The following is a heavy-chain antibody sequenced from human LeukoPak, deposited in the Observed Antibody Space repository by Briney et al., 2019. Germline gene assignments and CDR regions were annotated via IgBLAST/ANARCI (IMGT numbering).Heavy chain of an antibody. D-gene: IGHD6-19*01. CDR2: ISSSGSTI. V-gene: IGHV3-48*03. J-gene: IGHJ6*02. Sequence: GGSLRLSCAASGFTFSSYEMNWVRQAPGKGLEWVSYISSSGSTIYYADSVKGRFTLSRDNAKNSLYLQMNSLRAEDTAVYYCARGGYSSGLDVWGQGTTVTVSS. CDR1: GFTFSSYE. CDR3: ARGGYSSGLDV.